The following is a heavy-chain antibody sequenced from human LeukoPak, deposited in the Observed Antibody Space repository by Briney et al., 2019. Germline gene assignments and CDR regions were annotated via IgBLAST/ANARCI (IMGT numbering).Heavy chain of an antibody. CDR2: ISGSGGST. V-gene: IGHV3-23*01. CDR3: ARAPGSISIY. Sequence: GGSLRLSCAASGFTFSSYAMSWVRQAPGKGLEWVSAISGSGGSTYYADSVKGQFTISRDDAKSTLYLQMNSLRAEDTAVYYCARAPGSISIYWGQGTLVTVSS. CDR1: GFTFSSYA. J-gene: IGHJ4*02. D-gene: IGHD3-10*01.